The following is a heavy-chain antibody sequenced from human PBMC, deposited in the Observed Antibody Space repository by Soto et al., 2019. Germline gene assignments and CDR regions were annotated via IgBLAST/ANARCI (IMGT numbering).Heavy chain of an antibody. D-gene: IGHD6-6*01. CDR3: ARGYSSSSGYNWFDP. V-gene: IGHV4-59*01. CDR2: IYYSGST. CDR1: GGSISSYY. Sequence: SETLSLTCTVSGGSISSYYWSWIRQPPGRGLEWIGYIYYSGSTNYNPSLKSRVTISVDTSKNQFSLKLSSVTAADTAVYYCARGYSSSSGYNWFDPWGQGTLVTVS. J-gene: IGHJ5*02.